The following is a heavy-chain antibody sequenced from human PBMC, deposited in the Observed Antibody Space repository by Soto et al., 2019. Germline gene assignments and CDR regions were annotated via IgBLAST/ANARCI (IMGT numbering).Heavy chain of an antibody. CDR3: ARECSSGPYYYYMDV. V-gene: IGHV3-48*01. CDR2: ISSSSSTI. D-gene: IGHD6-6*01. Sequence: GGSLRLSCAASGFTFSSYSMNWVRQAPGKGLEWVSYISSSSSTIYYADSVKGRFTISRDNAKNSLYLQMNSLRAEDTAVYYCARECSSGPYYYYMDVWGKGTSGT. CDR1: GFTFSSYS. J-gene: IGHJ6*03.